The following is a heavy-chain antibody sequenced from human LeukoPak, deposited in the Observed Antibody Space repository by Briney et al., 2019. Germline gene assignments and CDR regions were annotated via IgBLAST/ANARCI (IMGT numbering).Heavy chain of an antibody. V-gene: IGHV4-4*07. CDR1: GGSISSYY. Sequence: SETLSLTCTVSGGSISSYYWSWIRQPAGKGLEWIGRIYISGSTNYNPSLKSRVTMSVDTSKNQFSLKLSSVTAADTAVYYCARDVYYYDSSGYSNFDYWGQGTLVTVSS. D-gene: IGHD3-22*01. CDR3: ARDVYYYDSSGYSNFDY. CDR2: IYISGST. J-gene: IGHJ4*02.